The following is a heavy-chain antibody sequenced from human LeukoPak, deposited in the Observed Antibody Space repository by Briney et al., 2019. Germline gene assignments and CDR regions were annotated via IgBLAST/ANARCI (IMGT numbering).Heavy chain of an antibody. CDR2: IYYSGST. D-gene: IGHD6-13*01. CDR3: ARDRGNYFDY. V-gene: IGHV4-59*12. CDR1: GGSISSYY. Sequence: PSETLSLTCTVSGGSISSYYWSWIRQPPGKGLEWIGYIYYSGSTNYNPSLKSRVTISVDTSKNQFSLKLSSVTAADTAVYYCARDRGNYFDYWGQGTLVTVSS. J-gene: IGHJ4*02.